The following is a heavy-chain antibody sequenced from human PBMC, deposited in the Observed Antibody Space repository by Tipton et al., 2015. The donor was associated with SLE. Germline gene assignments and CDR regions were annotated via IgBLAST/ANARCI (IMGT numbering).Heavy chain of an antibody. CDR2: ITHDGNNK. J-gene: IGHJ4*02. V-gene: IGHV3-30*18. Sequence: SLRLSCAASGFTFIDYAMHWVRQAPGKGLEWVAGITHDGNNKYYADSVKGRFTVSRENSKNTLFLQMSSLRPEDTAVYYCAKGFSYGDYNYYFDYWGRGALVTFSS. CDR3: AKGFSYGDYNYYFDY. CDR1: GFTFIDYA. D-gene: IGHD4-17*01.